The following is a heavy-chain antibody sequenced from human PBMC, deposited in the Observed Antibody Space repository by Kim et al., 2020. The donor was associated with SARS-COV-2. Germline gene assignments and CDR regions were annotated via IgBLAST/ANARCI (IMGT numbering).Heavy chain of an antibody. CDR1: GFILSDVW. D-gene: IGHD4-4*01. CDR3: SNHYYDY. J-gene: IGHJ4*02. V-gene: IGHV3-15*01. Sequence: GGSLRLSCAASGFILSDVWMNWVRQAPGKGLEWVGRIKGKTDGGTTEYAAPVKGRFTISRDDSKNTLYLQMSSPKIEDTAVYYCSNHYYDYWGQGTLVTVSS. CDR2: IKGKTDGGTT.